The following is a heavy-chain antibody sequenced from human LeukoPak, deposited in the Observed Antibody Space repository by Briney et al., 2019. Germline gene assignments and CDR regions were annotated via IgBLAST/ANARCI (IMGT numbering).Heavy chain of an antibody. V-gene: IGHV4-59*02. Sequence: PSETLSVTCTDSGDSVTDYWSWIRQSPGKGLEWIGYIYYTGTSYNPSLKSRVTISADTSKNQFSLKLISVTAADTAVYYCASRKLGNDYWGQGTLVTVSS. J-gene: IGHJ4*02. CDR2: IYYTGT. CDR3: ASRKLGNDY. CDR1: GDSVTDY. D-gene: IGHD7-27*01.